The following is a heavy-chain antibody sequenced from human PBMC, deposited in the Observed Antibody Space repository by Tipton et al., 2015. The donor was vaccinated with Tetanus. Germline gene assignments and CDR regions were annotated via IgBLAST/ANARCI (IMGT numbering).Heavy chain of an antibody. J-gene: IGHJ4*02. V-gene: IGHV4-38-2*01. Sequence: TLSLTCAVSGYSISSGYYWGWIRQPPGKGLEWIGSIFHSGSPYYNPSLKSRVTISVDTTKNQVSLELSSVTAADTAVYYCARWGTYYYDSSGNYYFDYWGQGTLVTVSS. CDR2: IFHSGSP. D-gene: IGHD3-22*01. CDR1: GYSISSGYY. CDR3: ARWGTYYYDSSGNYYFDY.